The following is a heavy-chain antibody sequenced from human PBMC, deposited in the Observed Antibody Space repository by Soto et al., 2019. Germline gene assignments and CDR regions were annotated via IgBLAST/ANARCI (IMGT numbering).Heavy chain of an antibody. CDR3: ARGWFGEFLYYFDY. V-gene: IGHV1-18*01. CDR2: ISAYNGNT. D-gene: IGHD3-10*01. CDR1: HYTFTSYA. J-gene: IGHJ4*02. Sequence: ASVKVSCKASHYTFTSYAISWVRQAPGQGLEWMGWISAYNGNTNYAQKLQGRVTMTTDTSTSTAYMELRSLRSDDTAMYYCARGWFGEFLYYFDYWGKGTLVTVPS.